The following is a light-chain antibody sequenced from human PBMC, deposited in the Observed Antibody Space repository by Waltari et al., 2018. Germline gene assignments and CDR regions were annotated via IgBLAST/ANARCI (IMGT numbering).Light chain of an antibody. CDR3: NSYAGSSSWV. V-gene: IGLV2-14*01. Sequence: QSALTQPASVSGSPGQSITISCAGTSSDVGFYNYVSWYQQHPGKAPKLMIYDVFGGPSGVSNRFSGSKSGNTASLTISGLQAEDGADYYCNSYAGSSSWVFGGGTKLTVL. CDR1: SSDVGFYNY. J-gene: IGLJ3*02. CDR2: DVF.